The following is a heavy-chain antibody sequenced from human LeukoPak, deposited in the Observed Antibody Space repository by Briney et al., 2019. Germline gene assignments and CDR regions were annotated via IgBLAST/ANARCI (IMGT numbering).Heavy chain of an antibody. J-gene: IGHJ6*03. Sequence: GESLKISCKGSGYSFTSYWIGWVRQMPGEGLEWMGIIYPGDSDTRYSPSFQGQVTISADKSISTAYLQWSSLKASDTAMYYCARVPDYDFWSGPPRNYMDVWDKGTTVTVSS. CDR3: ARVPDYDFWSGPPRNYMDV. V-gene: IGHV5-51*01. D-gene: IGHD3-3*01. CDR2: IYPGDSDT. CDR1: GYSFTSYW.